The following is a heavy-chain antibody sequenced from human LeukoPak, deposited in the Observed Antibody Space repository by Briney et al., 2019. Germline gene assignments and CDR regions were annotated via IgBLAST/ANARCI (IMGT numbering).Heavy chain of an antibody. CDR2: ISWNSGSI. CDR3: AKESGYCSSTSCYWDYYYYGMDV. CDR1: GFTFDDYA. Sequence: AGGSLRLSCAASGFTFDDYAMHWVRQAPGKGLEWVSGISWNSGSIGYADSVKGRFTISRDNAKNSLYLQMNSLRAEDTALYYCAKESGYCSSTSCYWDYYYYGMDVWGQGTTVTVSS. D-gene: IGHD2-2*01. V-gene: IGHV3-9*01. J-gene: IGHJ6*02.